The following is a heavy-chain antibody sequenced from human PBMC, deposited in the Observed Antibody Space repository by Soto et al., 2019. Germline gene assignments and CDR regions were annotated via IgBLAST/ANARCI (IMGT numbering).Heavy chain of an antibody. CDR2: ITYDGSFQ. CDR1: GFNFDNYG. J-gene: IGHJ4*02. CDR3: AKDRVGGTFYTPLGF. Sequence: GGSLRLSCQASGFNFDNYGMHWVRQAPGKGLEWVAVITYDGSFQYYADSVKGRFTISRDNSKNTPFLHLNTLKPEDTAVYHCAKDRVGGTFYTPLGFWGQGTLVTVSS. V-gene: IGHV3-30*18. D-gene: IGHD1-7*01.